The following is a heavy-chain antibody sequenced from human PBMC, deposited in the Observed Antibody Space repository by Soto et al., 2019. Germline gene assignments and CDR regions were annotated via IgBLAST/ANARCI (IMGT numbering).Heavy chain of an antibody. CDR2: IIPTFRQP. CDR3: AGRDGYTT. CDR1: GATFSSYD. D-gene: IGHD5-12*01. V-gene: IGHV1-69*01. Sequence: QVQLVQSGSEVKKPGSLVKVSCKASGATFSSYDINWVRQAPGQGLEWMGGIIPTFRQPNYAQKFQDRLTITADESTTTAYMDLSSLTSEDTAVYFCAGRDGYTTWGQGTLVTVS. J-gene: IGHJ5*02.